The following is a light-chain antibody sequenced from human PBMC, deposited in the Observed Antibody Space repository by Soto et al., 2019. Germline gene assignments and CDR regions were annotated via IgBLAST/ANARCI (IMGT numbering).Light chain of an antibody. CDR3: AAWDGSLNAYV. Sequence: QSVLTQPPSVSATPRQRVTISCSGSSSNLGNNAVNWYQQLPGKAPKLLIYFDDLLPSGVSNRFSGSKSGTSASLAISGRQSEDEADYYCAAWDGSLNAYVFGTGTKLTVL. J-gene: IGLJ1*01. CDR1: SSNLGNNA. CDR2: FDD. V-gene: IGLV1-36*01.